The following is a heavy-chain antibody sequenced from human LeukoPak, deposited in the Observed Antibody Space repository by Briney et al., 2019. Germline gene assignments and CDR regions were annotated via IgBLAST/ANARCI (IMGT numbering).Heavy chain of an antibody. CDR3: ASGVGAGDFDL. J-gene: IGHJ2*01. V-gene: IGHV3-74*01. CDR1: RFTFRSHW. CDR2: LNSDGSSP. Sequence: PGGSLRLSCAASRFTFRSHWMHWVRQAPGKGLVWVSHLNSDGSSPRYADSVKGRFTISRDNAKNTLYLQMNSLRAEDTAVYYCASGVGAGDFDLWGRGTLVTVSS. D-gene: IGHD4/OR15-4a*01.